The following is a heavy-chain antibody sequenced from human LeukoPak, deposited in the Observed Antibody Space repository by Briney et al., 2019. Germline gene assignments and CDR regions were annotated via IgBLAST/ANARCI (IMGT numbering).Heavy chain of an antibody. Sequence: SETLSLTCSVTGNSIGSGYYWGWIRQPPGKRLEWIGSAYHSGSIYYNPSLKSRVTISVDTSKNRFSLNMRSVTAADTAVYYCAGQHDATDYYFYWGQGHLVTVSS. J-gene: IGHJ4*02. D-gene: IGHD3-9*01. CDR3: AGQHDATDYYFY. V-gene: IGHV4-38-2*01. CDR2: AYHSGSI. CDR1: GNSIGSGYY.